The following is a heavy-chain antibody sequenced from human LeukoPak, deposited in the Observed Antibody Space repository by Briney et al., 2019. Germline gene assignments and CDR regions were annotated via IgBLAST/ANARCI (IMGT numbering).Heavy chain of an antibody. D-gene: IGHD3-16*01. CDR3: AIFADRWVRLWVPVY. Sequence: GGSLRLSCAASRFTFSDYDMGWIRQAPGKGLDWVSYITTSGNTVYYADSVKGRFTISRDNAKNSFFLQMNSLRAEDTAVYYCAIFADRWVRLWVPVYWGQGTLVTVSS. V-gene: IGHV3-11*01. CDR1: RFTFSDYD. J-gene: IGHJ4*02. CDR2: ITTSGNTV.